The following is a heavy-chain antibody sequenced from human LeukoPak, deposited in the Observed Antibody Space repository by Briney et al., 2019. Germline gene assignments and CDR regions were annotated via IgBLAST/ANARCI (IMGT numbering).Heavy chain of an antibody. Sequence: PGRSLRLSRTASGFIFGDYVMSWVRQAPGKGLECVGFIRSKAYGGTAEYAASVNGRFTISRDDSKNIAYLQMNSLKTEDTAVYYCTRSVAAAGNRHFDYWGQGTLVTVSS. D-gene: IGHD6-13*01. CDR3: TRSVAAAGNRHFDY. J-gene: IGHJ4*02. CDR1: GFIFGDYV. CDR2: IRSKAYGGTA. V-gene: IGHV3-49*04.